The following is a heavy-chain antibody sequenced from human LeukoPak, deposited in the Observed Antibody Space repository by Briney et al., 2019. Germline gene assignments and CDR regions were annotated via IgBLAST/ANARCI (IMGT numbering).Heavy chain of an antibody. CDR1: GFTFSSYW. CDR2: INSDGSST. Sequence: GGSLRLSCAASGFTFSSYWMHWVRQAPGKGLVWVSRINSDGSSTSYADSVKGRFTISRDDAKNTLYLQMNSLRAEDTAVYYCARESSRRSFDYWGQGTLVTVSS. J-gene: IGHJ4*02. D-gene: IGHD1-26*01. V-gene: IGHV3-74*01. CDR3: ARESSRRSFDY.